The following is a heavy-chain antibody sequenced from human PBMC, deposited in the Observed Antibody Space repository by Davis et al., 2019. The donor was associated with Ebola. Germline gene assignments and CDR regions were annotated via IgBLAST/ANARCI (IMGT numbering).Heavy chain of an antibody. Sequence: MPSETLSLTCTVSGGSVSGGTYYWSWIRQPPGKGLEWIGHIYYSGSTNYNPSLKSRVTIAVDTSKNQFSLKLSSVTAADTAVYYCARETAMEDWGQGTLVTVSS. V-gene: IGHV4-61*01. J-gene: IGHJ4*02. CDR2: IYYSGST. D-gene: IGHD5-18*01. CDR1: GGSVSGGTYY. CDR3: ARETAMED.